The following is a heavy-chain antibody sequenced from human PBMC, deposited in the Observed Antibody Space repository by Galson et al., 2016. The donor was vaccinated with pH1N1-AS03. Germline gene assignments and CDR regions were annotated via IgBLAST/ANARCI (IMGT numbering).Heavy chain of an antibody. D-gene: IGHD2-21*02. CDR1: GYTFTDYY. J-gene: IGHJ4*02. CDR3: TTRDQGDDLVDS. Sequence: VKVSCKVSGYTFTDYYIHWVRQAPGQGLEWVALVDPENGETIYAEKLQGKVTVTADTSADTAYMDLNSLRSDDTAVYYCTTRDQGDDLVDSWGQGTLVTVSS. V-gene: IGHV1-69-2*01. CDR2: VDPENGET.